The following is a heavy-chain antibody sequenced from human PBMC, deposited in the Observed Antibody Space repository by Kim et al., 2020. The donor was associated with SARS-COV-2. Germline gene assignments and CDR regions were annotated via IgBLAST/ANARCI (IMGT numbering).Heavy chain of an antibody. J-gene: IGHJ4*02. V-gene: IGHV3-30*01. Sequence: GGSLRLSCAASGFTFSSYAMHWVRQAPGKGLEGVAVISYDGSNKYYADSVKGRFTISRDNSKNTLYLQMNSLRAEDTAVYYCARSTGRVVVVPPDYLGQGSLFAVFS. CDR3: ARSTGRVVVVPPDY. D-gene: IGHD3-22*01. CDR1: GFTFSSYA. CDR2: ISYDGSNK.